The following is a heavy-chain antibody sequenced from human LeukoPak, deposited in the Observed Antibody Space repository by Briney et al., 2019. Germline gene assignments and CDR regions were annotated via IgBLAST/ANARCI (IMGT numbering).Heavy chain of an antibody. D-gene: IGHD3-10*02. J-gene: IGHJ6*04. CDR1: VFTFSSYE. CDR3: AELRITMIGGV. V-gene: IGHV3-48*03. Sequence: PGGSLRLSCAPSVFTFSSYEMNCVRHAPGKGLEWVSYISSSGSTIYYTDSVKGRFSISRDNAKNSLYMKMNSLRAEDTAVYYCAELRITMIGGVWGKGTTVTISS. CDR2: ISSSGSTI.